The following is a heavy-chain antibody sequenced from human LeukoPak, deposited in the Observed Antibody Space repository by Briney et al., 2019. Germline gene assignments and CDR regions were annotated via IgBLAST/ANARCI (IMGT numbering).Heavy chain of an antibody. CDR1: GFTFSSYA. CDR2: ISYDGSNK. Sequence: SGGSLRLSCAASGFTFSSYAMHWVRQAPGKGLEWVAVISYDGSNKYYADSVKGRFTISRDNSKNTLYLQMNSLRAEDTAVYYCARDPLDISRWTNAFDIWGQGTVVSVSS. CDR3: ARDPLDISRWTNAFDI. J-gene: IGHJ3*02. V-gene: IGHV3-30*04. D-gene: IGHD2-2*03.